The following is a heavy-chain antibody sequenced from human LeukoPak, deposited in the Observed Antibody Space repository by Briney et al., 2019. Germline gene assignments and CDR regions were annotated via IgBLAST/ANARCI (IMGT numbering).Heavy chain of an antibody. CDR1: GYTFTNYH. CDR3: ARATWYGGNPSGAFDI. Sequence: ASVKVSXKASGYTFTNYHLHWMRQAPGQGLEWMEIINPSGGSTSYAQKFQDRVTMTRDTSTSTVYMELNSLRSEDTAVYYCARATWYGGNPSGAFDIWGQGTMVTVSS. V-gene: IGHV1-46*01. D-gene: IGHD4/OR15-4a*01. CDR2: INPSGGST. J-gene: IGHJ3*02.